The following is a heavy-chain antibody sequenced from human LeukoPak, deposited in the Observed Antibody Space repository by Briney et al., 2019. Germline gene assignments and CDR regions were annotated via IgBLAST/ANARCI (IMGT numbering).Heavy chain of an antibody. CDR3: ARHIGGGIEDMDV. V-gene: IGHV4-59*08. D-gene: IGHD3-16*02. Sequence: SETLSLTCTVSGGSIGTYYWSWVRQSPGKGLEWIGYIYVTRNRYNPYLQSRVTISVDTSRNQFFLKMSSVTAADTAVYYCARHIGGGIEDMDVWGKGTKVTVSS. CDR1: GGSIGTYY. J-gene: IGHJ6*03. CDR2: IYVTRN.